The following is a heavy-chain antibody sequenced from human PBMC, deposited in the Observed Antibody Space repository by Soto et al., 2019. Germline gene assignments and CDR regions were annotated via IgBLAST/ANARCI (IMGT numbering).Heavy chain of an antibody. CDR2: IVVGSGNT. Sequence: GASVKVSCKASGFTFTSSAVQWVRQARGQRLEWIGWIVVGSGNTNYAQKFQERVTITRDMSTSTAYMELSSLRSEDTAVYYCAAAAYTMVRGYYYYGMDVWGQGTTVTSP. CDR1: GFTFTSSA. D-gene: IGHD3-10*01. J-gene: IGHJ6*02. V-gene: IGHV1-58*01. CDR3: AAAAYTMVRGYYYYGMDV.